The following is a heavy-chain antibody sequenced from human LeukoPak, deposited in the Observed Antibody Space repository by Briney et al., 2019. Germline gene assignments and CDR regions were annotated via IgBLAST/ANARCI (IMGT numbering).Heavy chain of an antibody. D-gene: IGHD3-3*01. CDR2: ITPYNGNT. V-gene: IGHV1-18*01. CDR1: GFTFTSYG. J-gene: IGHJ4*02. Sequence: ASVKVSCKAFGFTFTSYGFTWVRRAPGQGLEWMGWITPYNGNTNYAQKLQGRVTMTTDTSTSAAYMELRSLRSDDTAVYYCARAVPPNLEWFYYWGQGTLVTVSS. CDR3: ARAVPPNLEWFYY.